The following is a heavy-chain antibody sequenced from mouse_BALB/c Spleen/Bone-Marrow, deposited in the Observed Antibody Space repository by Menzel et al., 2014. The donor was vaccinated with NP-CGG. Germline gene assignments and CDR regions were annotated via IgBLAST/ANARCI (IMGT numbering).Heavy chain of an antibody. CDR2: IYPGDGST. D-gene: IGHD1-1*01. V-gene: IGHV1S56*01. J-gene: IGHJ2*01. Sequence: QVQLQQSGPELVKPGALVKISCRASGYTFTSYDINWVKQRPGQGLEWIGWIYPGDGSTNYNEKFKGKATLTADNSSSTAYMQRSSLTSESSAVYFCARWNYGSRRGFDSWGQGTTLTVSS. CDR3: ARWNYGSRRGFDS. CDR1: GYTFTSYD.